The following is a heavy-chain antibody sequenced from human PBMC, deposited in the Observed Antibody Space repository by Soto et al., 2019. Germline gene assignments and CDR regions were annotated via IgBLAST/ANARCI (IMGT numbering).Heavy chain of an antibody. Sequence: QVQLQQWGAGLLKPSETLSLTCAVYGGSFSGYYWNWIRQPPGKGLEWIGEINHSGSTNYNPSLKSRVTISVDTSKNHFSLKVTSVTAADTAVYYCARGWGAVADYWGQGTLVTVSS. V-gene: IGHV4-34*01. CDR2: INHSGST. CDR1: GGSFSGYY. D-gene: IGHD6-19*01. J-gene: IGHJ4*02. CDR3: ARGWGAVADY.